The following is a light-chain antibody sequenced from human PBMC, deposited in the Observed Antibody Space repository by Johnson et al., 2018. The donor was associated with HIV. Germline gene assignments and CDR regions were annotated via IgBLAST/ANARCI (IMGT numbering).Light chain of an antibody. CDR1: SSNIGTND. CDR3: ATWDRSLTIGGV. CDR2: ENN. Sequence: QSVLTQPPSVSAAPGQKVTVSCSGSSSNIGTNDVSWYQQFPGAAPKLLIYENNKRPSGIPDRFSGSKSGTSATLGITGLQTGDEADYYCATWDRSLTIGGVFGTATKVTVL. V-gene: IGLV1-51*02. J-gene: IGLJ1*01.